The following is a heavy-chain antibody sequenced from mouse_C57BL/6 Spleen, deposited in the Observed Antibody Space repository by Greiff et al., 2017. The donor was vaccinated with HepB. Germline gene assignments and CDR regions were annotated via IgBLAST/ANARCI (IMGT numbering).Heavy chain of an antibody. Sequence: DVKLQESGPGLVKPSQSLSLTCSVTGYSITSGYYWNWIRQFPGNKLEWMGYISYDGSNNYNPSLKNRISITRDTSKNQFFLKLNSVTTEDTATYYCARAEDDYDGRDAMDYWGQGTSVTVSS. CDR1: GYSITSGYY. V-gene: IGHV3-6*01. CDR3: ARAEDDYDGRDAMDY. D-gene: IGHD2-4*01. J-gene: IGHJ4*01. CDR2: ISYDGSN.